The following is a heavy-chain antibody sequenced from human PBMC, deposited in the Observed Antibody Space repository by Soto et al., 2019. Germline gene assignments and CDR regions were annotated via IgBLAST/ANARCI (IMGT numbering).Heavy chain of an antibody. CDR1: GFTFAHAW. CDR3: TTGDSSTWYGHYYFDY. CDR2: IQTNTDAGTT. J-gene: IGHJ4*02. V-gene: IGHV3-15*01. D-gene: IGHD6-13*01. Sequence: EVQLVESGGGLVKPGGSLRLSCAASGFTFAHAWMTWVRQAPGKGLEWVGRIQTNTDAGTTDYAAPVKGRFSISRDDSKNTLFLQMNSLKPEDSAVYYCTTGDSSTWYGHYYFDYWGQGTGVSVSS.